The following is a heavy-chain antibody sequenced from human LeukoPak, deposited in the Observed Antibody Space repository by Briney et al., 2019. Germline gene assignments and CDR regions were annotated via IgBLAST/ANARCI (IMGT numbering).Heavy chain of an antibody. D-gene: IGHD3-22*01. Sequence: AETLSLTCTVSGGSISSSSYYWGWIRQPPGKGLEWIGSIYCSGSTYYNPSLKSRVTISVDTSKNQFSLKLSSVTAADTAVYYCARLRSYYDSSGYSVDFDYWGQGTLVTVSS. V-gene: IGHV4-39*01. CDR2: IYCSGST. CDR1: GGSISSSSYY. CDR3: ARLRSYYDSSGYSVDFDY. J-gene: IGHJ4*02.